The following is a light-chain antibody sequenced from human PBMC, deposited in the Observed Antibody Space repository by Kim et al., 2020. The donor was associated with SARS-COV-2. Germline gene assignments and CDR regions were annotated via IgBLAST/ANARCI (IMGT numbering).Light chain of an antibody. CDR1: RGISTW. J-gene: IGKJ4*01. V-gene: IGKV1-12*01. CDR3: QQANSFPLT. CDR2: AAS. Sequence: DIQMTQSPSSVSASVGDRVTITCRASRGISTWLAWYQHKPGKAPKLLIYAASILQSGVPSRFGGSGTGTDFTLTISSLQPEDVATYYCQQANSFPLTFGGGTKVDIK.